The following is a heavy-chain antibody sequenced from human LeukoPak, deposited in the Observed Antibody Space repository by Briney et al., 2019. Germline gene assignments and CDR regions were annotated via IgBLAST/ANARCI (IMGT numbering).Heavy chain of an antibody. CDR2: IIPIFGTA. J-gene: IGHJ4*02. CDR3: ASGLVAARPN. Sequence: SVKVSCKASGYTFTGYYMHWVRQAPGQGLEWMGGIIPIFGTANYAQKFQGRVTITTDESTSTAYMELSSLRSEDTAVYYCASGLVAARPNWGQGTLVTVSS. CDR1: GYTFTGYY. V-gene: IGHV1-69*05. D-gene: IGHD6-6*01.